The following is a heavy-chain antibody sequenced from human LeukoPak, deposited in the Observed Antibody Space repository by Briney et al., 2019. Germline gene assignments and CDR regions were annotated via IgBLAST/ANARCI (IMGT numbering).Heavy chain of an antibody. J-gene: IGHJ5*02. CDR3: AKDPSRRSSSWYMNWFDP. V-gene: IGHV3-23*01. D-gene: IGHD6-13*01. Sequence: GGSLRLSCAASGFTFSSYWMSWVRQAPGKGLEWVSAISGSGGSTYYADSVKGRFTISRDNSKNTLYLQMNSLRAEDTAVYYCAKDPSRRSSSWYMNWFDPWGQGTLVTVSS. CDR2: ISGSGGST. CDR1: GFTFSSYW.